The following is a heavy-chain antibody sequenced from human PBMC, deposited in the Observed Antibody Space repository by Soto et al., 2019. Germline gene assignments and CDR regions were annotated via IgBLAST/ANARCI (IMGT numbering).Heavy chain of an antibody. CDR1: GFTFSSNA. CDR3: ARSWVATALNYWLDP. CDR2: MSSDGSKE. J-gene: IGHJ5*02. D-gene: IGHD6-13*01. V-gene: IGHV3-30*04. Sequence: PGGSLRLSCAASGFTFSSNAMHWVRQAPGKGLEWVAVMSSDGSKEFYADSVKGRFSISRDNSKNTLYLQMDSLRDEDTAVYYCARSWVATALNYWLDPWGQGTPVTVAS.